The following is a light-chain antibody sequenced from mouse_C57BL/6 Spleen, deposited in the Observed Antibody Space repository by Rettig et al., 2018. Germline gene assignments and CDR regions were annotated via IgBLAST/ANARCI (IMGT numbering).Light chain of an antibody. CDR2: GTN. CDR3: ALWYSKHLV. J-gene: IGLJ1*01. CDR1: TGAVTTSNY. Sequence: QAVVTQESALTTSPGETVTLTCRSSTGAVTTSNYANWVQEKPDHLFTGLIGGTNNRAPGVPARFSGSLIGDKAALTITGAQTEDEAKYFCALWYSKHLVFGGGTKLTVL. V-gene: IGLV1*01.